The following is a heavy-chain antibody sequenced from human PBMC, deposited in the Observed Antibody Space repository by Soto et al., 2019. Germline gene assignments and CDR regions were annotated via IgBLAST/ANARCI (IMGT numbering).Heavy chain of an antibody. CDR2: ISSSSSYI. CDR1: GFTFSSYS. D-gene: IGHD6-19*01. J-gene: IGHJ4*02. Sequence: SLRLSCAASGFTFSSYSMNWVRQAPGKGLEWVSSISSSSSYIYHADSVKGRFTISRDNAKNSLYLQMNSLRAEDTAVYYCARDLAVAHFDYWGQGTLVTVSS. CDR3: ARDLAVAHFDY. V-gene: IGHV3-21*01.